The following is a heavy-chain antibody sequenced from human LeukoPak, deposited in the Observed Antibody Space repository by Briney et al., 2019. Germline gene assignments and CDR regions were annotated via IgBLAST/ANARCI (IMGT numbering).Heavy chain of an antibody. J-gene: IGHJ4*02. CDR1: GFTFSSYG. Sequence: GGSLRLSCAASGFTFSSYGMHWVRQAPGKGLEWVAFIRYDGSNKYYADSVKGRFTISRDNSKNTLYLQMNSLRAEDTAVYYCAKLGGYSYGLVDYWGQGTLVTVSS. CDR3: AKLGGYSYGLVDY. CDR2: IRYDGSNK. D-gene: IGHD5-18*01. V-gene: IGHV3-30*02.